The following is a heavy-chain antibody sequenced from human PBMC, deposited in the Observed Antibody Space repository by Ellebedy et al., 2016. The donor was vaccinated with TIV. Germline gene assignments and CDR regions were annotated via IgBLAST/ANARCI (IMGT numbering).Heavy chain of an antibody. CDR1: GFTSSNYW. D-gene: IGHD3-10*01. V-gene: IGHV3-7*03. CDR3: ATSPYYYGSGSYNDY. CDR2: IKQDGSEK. Sequence: GGSLRLSCAASGFTSSNYWMSWVRKAPGKGLEWVANIKQDGSEKYYVDSVKGRFTISRDNAKNSLYLQMNSLRAEDTAVYFCATSPYYYGSGSYNDYWGQGTLVTVSS. J-gene: IGHJ4*02.